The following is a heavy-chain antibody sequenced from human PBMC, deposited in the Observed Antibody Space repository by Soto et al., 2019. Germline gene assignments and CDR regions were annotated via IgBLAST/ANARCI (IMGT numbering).Heavy chain of an antibody. J-gene: IGHJ6*02. Sequence: GGSLRLSCAASGFTFSSYAMSWVRQAPGKGLEWVSAISASGGSTYYADSVMGRFTISRDNSKNTLSLQMNSSVTAADTAVYYCARGHTGAATNQGDVWGQEKYGMDVWGQGTTVTVSS. CDR2: ISASGGST. CDR1: GFTFSSYA. D-gene: IGHD2-8*01. V-gene: IGHV3-23*01. CDR3: ARGHTGAATNQGDVWGQEKYGMDV.